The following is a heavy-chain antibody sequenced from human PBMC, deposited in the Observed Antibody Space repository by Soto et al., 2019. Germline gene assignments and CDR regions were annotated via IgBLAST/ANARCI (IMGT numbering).Heavy chain of an antibody. CDR1: GFTFDDYA. D-gene: IGHD1-26*01. Sequence: PGGSLRLSCAASGFTFDDYAMHWVRQVPGKGPEWVSGISWNSVNIGYGDPVKGRFTISRENVKNSLYLQIHSLRAEDTAVYYCAKDFKSYSGSFRVFAFDIWGQGTMVTVSS. CDR3: AKDFKSYSGSFRVFAFDI. CDR2: ISWNSVNI. J-gene: IGHJ3*02. V-gene: IGHV3-9*01.